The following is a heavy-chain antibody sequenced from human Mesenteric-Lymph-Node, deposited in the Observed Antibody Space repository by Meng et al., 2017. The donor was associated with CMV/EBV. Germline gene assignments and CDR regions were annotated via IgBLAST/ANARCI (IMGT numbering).Heavy chain of an antibody. V-gene: IGHV5-51*01. D-gene: IGHD3-10*01. CDR1: GYNFNEYW. Sequence: GGSLRLSCKGSGYNFNEYWIGWVRQMPGKGLEWMGIIFPGDSDTRYSPSFQGQVTISADKSTSTAYLQWSSLEASDTAMYYCARHGYYLSGSYIRDHNWLDPWGQGTLVTVSS. CDR2: IFPGDSDT. CDR3: ARHGYYLSGSYIRDHNWLDP. J-gene: IGHJ5*02.